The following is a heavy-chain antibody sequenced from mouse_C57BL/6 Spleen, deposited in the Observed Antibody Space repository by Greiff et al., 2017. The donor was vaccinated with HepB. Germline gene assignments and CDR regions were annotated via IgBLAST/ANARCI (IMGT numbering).Heavy chain of an antibody. Sequence: DVHLVESGGGLVKPGGSLKLSCAASGFTFSSYAMSWVRQTPEKRLEWVATISDGGSYTYYPDNVKGRFTISRDNAKNNLYLQMSHLKSEDTAMYYCARDSNYSNYFDYWGQGTTLTVSS. D-gene: IGHD2-5*01. CDR1: GFTFSSYA. CDR2: ISDGGSYT. CDR3: ARDSNYSNYFDY. V-gene: IGHV5-4*01. J-gene: IGHJ2*01.